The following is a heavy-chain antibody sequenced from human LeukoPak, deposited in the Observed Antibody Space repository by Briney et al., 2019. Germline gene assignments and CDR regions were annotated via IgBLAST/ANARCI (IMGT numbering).Heavy chain of an antibody. CDR3: AKDFDSGYEVDY. V-gene: IGHV3-30*18. CDR1: GFTFSSYG. J-gene: IGHJ4*02. Sequence: GRSLRLSCAASGFTFSSYGMHWVRQAPGKGLEWVAVISYDGSNKNYADSVKGRFTISRDNSKNTLYLQMNSLRAEDTAVYYCAKDFDSGYEVDYWGQGTLVTVSS. D-gene: IGHD5-12*01. CDR2: ISYDGSNK.